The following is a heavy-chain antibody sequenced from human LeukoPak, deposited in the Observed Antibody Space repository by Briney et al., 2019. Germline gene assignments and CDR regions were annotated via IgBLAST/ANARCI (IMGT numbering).Heavy chain of an antibody. Sequence: GGSLRLSCAASEFTFSSYWMHWVRQAPGKGVVWVSRINNDGSITSYADSVKGRFTISRDNAKNTLYLQMNSLRAEDTAVYYCSRDRSTSFDYWGQGTLVTVSS. CDR1: EFTFSSYW. CDR2: INNDGSIT. J-gene: IGHJ4*02. CDR3: SRDRSTSFDY. D-gene: IGHD1-26*01. V-gene: IGHV3-74*01.